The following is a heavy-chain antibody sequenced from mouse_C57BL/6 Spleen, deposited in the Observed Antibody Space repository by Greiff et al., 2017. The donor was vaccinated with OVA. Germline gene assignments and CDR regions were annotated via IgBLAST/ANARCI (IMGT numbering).Heavy chain of an antibody. CDR3: ARGSLPGV. Sequence: VQLQESGPELVKPGASVKISCKASGYAFSSSWMNWVKQRPGKGLEWIGRIYPGDGDTNYNGKFKGKATLTADKSSSTAYMQLSSLTSEDSAVYFCARGSLPGVWGTGTTVTVSS. D-gene: IGHD6-1*01. V-gene: IGHV1-82*01. J-gene: IGHJ1*03. CDR1: GYAFSSSW. CDR2: IYPGDGDT.